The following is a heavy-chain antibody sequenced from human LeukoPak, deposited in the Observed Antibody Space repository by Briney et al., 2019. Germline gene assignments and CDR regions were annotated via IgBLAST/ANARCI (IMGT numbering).Heavy chain of an antibody. CDR1: GVSISTSRYY. V-gene: IGHV4-39*01. CDR3: ARQETWERSALIDY. Sequence: SETLSLTCTVSGVSISTSRYYWGWIRQPPGKGLEWIGNIYYTGPTYYNASLESRVTISLDTSKNQFFLKLNSVTAADTAVYYCARQETWERSALIDYWGQGMLVTVSS. J-gene: IGHJ4*02. D-gene: IGHD1-1*01. CDR2: IYYTGPT.